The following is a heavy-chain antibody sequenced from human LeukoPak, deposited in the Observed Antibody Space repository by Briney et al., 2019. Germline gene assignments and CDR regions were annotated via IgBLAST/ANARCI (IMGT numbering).Heavy chain of an antibody. D-gene: IGHD1-26*01. CDR2: IKEDTSQK. Sequence: GGPLRLSCAASGFTFNNYWMSWVRQGPGKGLEWVAHIKEDTSQKYYVGSVEGRFTISRDNARNSLYLQMNSLRGEDTAVYFCARQVSREGHFDYWGQGALVTVSS. V-gene: IGHV3-7*01. CDR1: GFTFNNYW. J-gene: IGHJ4*02. CDR3: ARQVSREGHFDY.